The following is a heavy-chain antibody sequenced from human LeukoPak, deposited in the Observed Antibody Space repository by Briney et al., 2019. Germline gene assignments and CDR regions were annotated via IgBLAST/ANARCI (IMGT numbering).Heavy chain of an antibody. D-gene: IGHD5-18*01. CDR3: AKPRQLWLSYGMDV. J-gene: IGHJ6*02. CDR2: ISYDGSNK. Sequence: GGSLRLSCAASGFTFSSYGMHWVRQAPGKGLEWVAVISYDGSNKYYADSVKGRFTISRDNSKNTLYLQMNSLRAEDTAVYYCAKPRQLWLSYGMDVWGQGTTVTVSS. CDR1: GFTFSSYG. V-gene: IGHV3-30*18.